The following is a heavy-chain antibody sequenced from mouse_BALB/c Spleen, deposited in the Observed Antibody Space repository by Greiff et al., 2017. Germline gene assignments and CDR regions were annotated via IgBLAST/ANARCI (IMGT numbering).Heavy chain of an antibody. CDR3: ARDKGGNYRYFDV. J-gene: IGHJ1*01. V-gene: IGHV7-3*02. Sequence: VQLMESGGGLVQPGGSLRLSCATSGFTFTDYYMSWVRQPPGKALEWLGFIRNKANGYTTEYSASVKGRFTISRDNSQSILYLQMNTLRAEDSATYYCARDKGGNYRYFDVWGAGTTVTVSS. CDR2: IRNKANGYTT. CDR1: GFTFTDYY. D-gene: IGHD2-1*01.